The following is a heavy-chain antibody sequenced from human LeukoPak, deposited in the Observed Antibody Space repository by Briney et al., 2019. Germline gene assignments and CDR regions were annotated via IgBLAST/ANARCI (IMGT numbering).Heavy chain of an antibody. CDR3: ARCGYVYGTGYHFDY. CDR2: IYYTGTT. Sequence: SETLSLTCTVSGVSICIYYWSWIRQPPGKGLEWVGFIYYTGTTNYEPSLESRGTISPDTHNNQFSLKLTSVTAADAGVYYCARCGYVYGTGYHFDYWGQGALVTVSS. V-gene: IGHV4-59*01. J-gene: IGHJ4*02. CDR1: GVSICIYY. D-gene: IGHD5-18*01.